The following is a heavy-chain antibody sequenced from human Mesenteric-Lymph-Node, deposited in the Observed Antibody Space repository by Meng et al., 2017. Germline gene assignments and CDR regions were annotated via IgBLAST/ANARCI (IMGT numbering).Heavy chain of an antibody. Sequence: LLQKGSGGERVKPTGNQSQTWCVDGGGLSSSKEGGWVRHPPREGLEWVRVICHCESTNYNPYLKSRVDISADKSKNQCYLSLRSVTAANTAGYYCGRDQGRELRNHWGQGTLVTVSS. V-gene: IGHV4-4*02. CDR3: GRDQGRELRNH. J-gene: IGHJ4*02. CDR1: GGGLSSSKE. D-gene: IGHD1-7*01. CDR2: ICHCEST.